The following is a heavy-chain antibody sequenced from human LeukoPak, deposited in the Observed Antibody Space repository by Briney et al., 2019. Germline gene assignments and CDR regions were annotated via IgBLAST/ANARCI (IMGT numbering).Heavy chain of an antibody. Sequence: GGSLRLSCAASGFSFSIYSLNWVRQAPGKGLEWVSYISHTGSTMSYADSVKGRFTISRDNAKNSLYLQMNSLRAEDTAMYYCAIPPLSGTGSSRPLAGIDIWGQGTTVTVSS. CDR3: AIPPLSGTGSSRPLAGIDI. CDR2: ISHTGSTM. D-gene: IGHD3-10*01. J-gene: IGHJ6*02. V-gene: IGHV3-48*04. CDR1: GFSFSIYS.